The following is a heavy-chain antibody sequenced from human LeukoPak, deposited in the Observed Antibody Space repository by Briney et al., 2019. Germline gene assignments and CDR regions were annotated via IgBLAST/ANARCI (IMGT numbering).Heavy chain of an antibody. CDR1: GFTLSRYW. D-gene: IGHD4-17*01. J-gene: IGHJ4*02. V-gene: IGHV3-7*01. Sequence: GGSLPLPCAASGFTLSRYWMSWVRQAPGKGLEWVANINQDGSEKYYVDSVKGRFTISRDNAKNSLYLQMNSLRAEDTAVYYCARDDYGDPIDYWGQGTLVTVSS. CDR2: INQDGSEK. CDR3: ARDDYGDPIDY.